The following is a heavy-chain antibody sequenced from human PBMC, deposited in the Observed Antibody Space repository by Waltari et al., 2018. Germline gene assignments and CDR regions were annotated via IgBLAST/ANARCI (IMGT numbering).Heavy chain of an antibody. D-gene: IGHD6-19*01. J-gene: IGHJ4*02. CDR1: GGSISSYY. Sequence: QVQLQESGSGLVKPSETLSLTCTVSGGSISSYYWSWIRQPPGKGLEWIGYIDYSGSTNYNPSLKSRVTISVDTSKNQFSLKLSSVTAADTAVYYCARVTFSGLDYWGQGTLVTVSS. V-gene: IGHV4-59*01. CDR2: IDYSGST. CDR3: ARVTFSGLDY.